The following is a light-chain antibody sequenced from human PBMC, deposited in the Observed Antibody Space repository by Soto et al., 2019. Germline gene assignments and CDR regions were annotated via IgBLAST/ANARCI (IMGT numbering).Light chain of an antibody. J-gene: IGLJ3*02. CDR1: SSNIGTNY. CDR2: CND. CDR3: ATRDNSLSRWV. Sequence: QSVLTQPPSASGTPGQRVTISCSGSSSNIGTNYVYWYKQLPGTAPKLLIYCNDQRPSGVPDRLSGSKSGTSASLATSGLRSEDEADYYCATRDNSLSRWVFGGGTKVTVL. V-gene: IGLV1-47*02.